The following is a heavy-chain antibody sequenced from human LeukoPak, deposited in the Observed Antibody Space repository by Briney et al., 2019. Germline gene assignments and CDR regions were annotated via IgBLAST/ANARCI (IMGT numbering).Heavy chain of an antibody. CDR2: INPNSGGT. V-gene: IGHV1-2*02. J-gene: IGHJ4*02. CDR3: ARGGSGGVCNY. D-gene: IGHD3-10*01. CDR1: GYTFTGYY. Sequence: GASVKVSCKASGYTFTGYYMHWVRQAPGQGLEWMGWINPNSGGTNYAQKFQGRVTMTTDTSTSTAYMELRSLRSDDTAVYYCARGGSGGVCNYWGQGTLVTVSS.